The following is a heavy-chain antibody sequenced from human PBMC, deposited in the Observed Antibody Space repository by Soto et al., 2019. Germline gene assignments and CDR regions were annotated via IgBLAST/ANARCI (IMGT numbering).Heavy chain of an antibody. CDR3: ARPGDYYHNGFDP. CDR2: INHTGNT. V-gene: IGHV4-34*01. J-gene: IGHJ5*02. Sequence: QVQLQQWGAGLLKPTETLSLTCAVYNVSLRTYYWSWIRQPPGKGLEWIGEINHTGNTNYNTSLKNRVTMSVDTSKNQFSLKLTTVTAADKAVYYCARPGDYYHNGFDPWGQGTLVTVSS. D-gene: IGHD3-10*01. CDR1: NVSLRTYY.